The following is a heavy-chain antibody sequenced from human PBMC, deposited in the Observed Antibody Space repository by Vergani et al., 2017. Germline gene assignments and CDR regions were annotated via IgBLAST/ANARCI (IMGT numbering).Heavy chain of an antibody. CDR3: ARDPGYSS. D-gene: IGHD5-18*01. CDR2: IYSGVRT. CDR1: GFTVSSNY. V-gene: IGHV3-53*04. Sequence: EVQLVESGGGLVQPGGSLRLSCAASGFTVSSNYMSWVRQAPGKGLEWVSVIYSGVRTYYAESVKGRFTISRHNSKNTLYLQMNSLRAEDTAVYYCARDPGYSSWGQGTLVTVSS. J-gene: IGHJ4*02.